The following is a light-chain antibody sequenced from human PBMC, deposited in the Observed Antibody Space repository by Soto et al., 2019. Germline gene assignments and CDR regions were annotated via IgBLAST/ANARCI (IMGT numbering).Light chain of an antibody. Sequence: DIVLTQSPGTLSLSPGERASLSCRASHNVDTSLAWYQQRPGRAPRLLISDASRRAAGIPARFSGSGSGTDFTLTINSLEPEDVAVYYCQQRYNWPLTFGAGTRVEI. V-gene: IGKV3-11*01. CDR1: HNVDTS. J-gene: IGKJ4*01. CDR2: DAS. CDR3: QQRYNWPLT.